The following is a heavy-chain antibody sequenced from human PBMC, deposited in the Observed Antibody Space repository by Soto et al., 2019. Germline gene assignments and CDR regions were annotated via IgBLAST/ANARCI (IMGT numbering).Heavy chain of an antibody. CDR3: ARLRCSGGSCYYSSDPSWFDP. Sequence: SSETLCVTCTVAGGSIRSSSYYWGWIRQPPGKGLEWFGSIYYSGSTYYSPSLKRRVTISVDTSKNQFSLKLSSVTAADTAVYYCARLRCSGGSCYYSSDPSWFDPRGQGTLVTVSS. J-gene: IGHJ5*02. V-gene: IGHV4-39*01. CDR1: GGSIRSSSYY. CDR2: IYYSGST. D-gene: IGHD2-15*01.